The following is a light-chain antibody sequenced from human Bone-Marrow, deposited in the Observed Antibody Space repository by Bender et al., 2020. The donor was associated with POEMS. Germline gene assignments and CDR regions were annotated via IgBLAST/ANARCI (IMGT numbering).Light chain of an antibody. CDR1: SSNIGAHA. CDR3: ATWDDSLNGAV. V-gene: IGLV1-44*01. CDR2: SSH. Sequence: QSVLTQPPSASGTPGQRVTISCSGGSSNIGAHAVNWYQHLPGTAPKLLIYSSHRRPSEVPDRFSGSRSGTSASLAISGLQSEDEADYYCATWDDSLNGAVFGGGTQLTVL. J-gene: IGLJ7*01.